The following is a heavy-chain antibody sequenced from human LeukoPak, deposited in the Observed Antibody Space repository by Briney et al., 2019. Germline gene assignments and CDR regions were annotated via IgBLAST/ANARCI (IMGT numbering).Heavy chain of an antibody. CDR3: ARVGATLGAFDI. CDR2: ISSSSSYI. D-gene: IGHD1-26*01. V-gene: IGHV3-21*06. J-gene: IGHJ3*02. CDR1: GFTFSSYS. Sequence: GGSLRLSCAASGFTFSSYSMNWVRQAPGKGLEWVSSISSSSSYIYYADSVKGRFTISRDNAKNSLYLQMNSLRAEDTAVYYCARVGATLGAFDIWGQGTMVTVSS.